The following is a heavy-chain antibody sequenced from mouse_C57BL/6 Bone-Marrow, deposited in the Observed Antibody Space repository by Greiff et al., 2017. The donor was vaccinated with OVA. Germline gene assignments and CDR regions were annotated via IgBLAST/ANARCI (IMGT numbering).Heavy chain of an antibody. CDR2: IWSGGST. D-gene: IGHD2-4*01. V-gene: IGHV2-2*01. CDR3: ARDYDFAY. J-gene: IGHJ3*01. Sequence: VQLQQSGPGPVQPSQSLSITCTVSGFSLTSYGVHWVRQSPGKGLEWLGVIWSGGSTDYNAAFISRLSISKDNSKSQVFFKMNSLRAEDTARYYCARDYDFAYWGQGTLVTVSA. CDR1: GFSLTSYG.